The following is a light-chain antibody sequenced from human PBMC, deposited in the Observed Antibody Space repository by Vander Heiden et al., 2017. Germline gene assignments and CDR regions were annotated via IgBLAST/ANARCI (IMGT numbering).Light chain of an antibody. Sequence: QAVLTQPPSLSASPGASASLTCTLPRDINVTTYKISWYQQRPGSPPQYLLRYKSDSDKHQASGVPSRFSGSKDISANAGILLISGLQSEDESDYYCLIWHRNTYIFGTGTKVTVL. CDR2: YKSDSDK. CDR1: RDINVTTYK. J-gene: IGLJ1*01. CDR3: LIWHRNTYI. V-gene: IGLV5-45*02.